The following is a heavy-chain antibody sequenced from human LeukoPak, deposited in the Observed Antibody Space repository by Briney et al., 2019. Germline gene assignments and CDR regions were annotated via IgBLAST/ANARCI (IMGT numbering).Heavy chain of an antibody. D-gene: IGHD6-19*01. Sequence: GGSLRLSCAASGFTVSSSSMNWVRQAPGKGLEWVSAISGSGGTTYYADSVEGRFTISRDNSKNTLYLQMNSLRAEDTAVYYCAKTSGWPFHFDCWGQGTLGTVSS. V-gene: IGHV3-23*01. CDR3: AKTSGWPFHFDC. CDR1: GFTVSSSS. CDR2: ISGSGGTT. J-gene: IGHJ4*02.